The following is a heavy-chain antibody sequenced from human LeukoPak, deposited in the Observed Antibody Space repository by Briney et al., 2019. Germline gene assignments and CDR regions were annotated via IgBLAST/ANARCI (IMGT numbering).Heavy chain of an antibody. CDR1: GGSISSSSYY. CDR3: ARQTARGRGVFYYYYGMDV. V-gene: IGHV4-39*01. D-gene: IGHD3-10*01. J-gene: IGHJ6*02. Sequence: NPSETLSLTCTVSGGSISSSSYYWGWIRQPPGKGLEWIGSIYYSGSTYYNPSLKSRVTISVDTSKNQFSLKLSSVTAADTAVYYCARQTARGRGVFYYYYGMDVWGQGTRVTVPS. CDR2: IYYSGST.